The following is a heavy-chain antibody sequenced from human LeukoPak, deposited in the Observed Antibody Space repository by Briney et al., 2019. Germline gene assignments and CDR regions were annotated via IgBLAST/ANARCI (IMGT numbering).Heavy chain of an antibody. D-gene: IGHD2-15*01. J-gene: IGHJ4*02. CDR3: ARGWRVAATAFDY. CDR1: GGSISSITYY. Sequence: SETLSLTCTVSGGSISSITYYWGWIRQPPGKGLEWVGHMYYRGNTFYNPSLKSRVTISVDTSKNQFSLKLRSVTAADTAVYYCARGWRVAATAFDYWGQGTLVTASS. CDR2: MYYRGNT. V-gene: IGHV4-39*07.